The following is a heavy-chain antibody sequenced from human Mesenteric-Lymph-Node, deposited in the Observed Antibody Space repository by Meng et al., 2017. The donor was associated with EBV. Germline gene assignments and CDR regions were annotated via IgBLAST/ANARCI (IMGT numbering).Heavy chain of an antibody. J-gene: IGHJ4*02. CDR2: TYYRSKWYN. CDR3: SRESWRAFDY. Sequence: QVPLQQSGPGLGKPSQTLSPPCAISGDSVSNTNVAWNWIRQSPSRGLEWLGRTYYRSKWYNEYAQSVKGRITINPDTSKSEFSLQLNSVTPDDTAVYYCSRESWRAFDYWGQGTLVTVSS. V-gene: IGHV6-1*01. CDR1: GDSVSNTNVA.